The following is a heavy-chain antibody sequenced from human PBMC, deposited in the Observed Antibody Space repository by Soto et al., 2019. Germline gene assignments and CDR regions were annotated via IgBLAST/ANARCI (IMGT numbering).Heavy chain of an antibody. D-gene: IGHD1-26*01. Sequence: EVQLVESGGGSVQPGESLRLSCAASGFSFRDYDMHWVRQRKGKGLEWVSALGAARDPYYVGSVKGRLSVSRDNAQNSLFLQMNNLRGDDTAVYFCARAYLGRLPRRADYYYAMDVWGRGTTVTVSS. CDR3: ARAYLGRLPRRADYYYAMDV. J-gene: IGHJ6*02. V-gene: IGHV3-13*05. CDR1: GFSFRDYD. CDR2: LGAARDP.